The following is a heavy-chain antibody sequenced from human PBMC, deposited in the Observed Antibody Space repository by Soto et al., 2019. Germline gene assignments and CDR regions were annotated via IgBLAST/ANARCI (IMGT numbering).Heavy chain of an antibody. CDR1: GFTSNNYG. J-gene: IGHJ4*02. CDR2: IWYDGSNK. Sequence: GGSLRLSCAASGFTSNNYGMHWVRQAPGKGLEWVAVIWYDGSNKYYADSVKGRFTISRDNSKNTLYLQMNSLRAEDTAVFYCARGRYCSGGSCSTDYWGLGTLVTVSS. V-gene: IGHV3-33*01. D-gene: IGHD2-15*01. CDR3: ARGRYCSGGSCSTDY.